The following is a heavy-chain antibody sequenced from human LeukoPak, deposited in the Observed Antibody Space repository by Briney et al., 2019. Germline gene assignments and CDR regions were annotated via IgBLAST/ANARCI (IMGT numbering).Heavy chain of an antibody. CDR1: GFTFSSYG. J-gene: IGHJ4*02. CDR3: ARGEYSYGSPYQCFDY. CDR2: IWYDGSNK. Sequence: PGGSLRLSCAASGFTFSSYGMHWVRQAPGKGLEWVAVIWYDGSNKYYADSVKGRFTISRDNSKNTLYLQMNSLRAEDTAVYYCARGEYSYGSPYQCFDYWGQGTLVTVSS. V-gene: IGHV3-30*02. D-gene: IGHD5-18*01.